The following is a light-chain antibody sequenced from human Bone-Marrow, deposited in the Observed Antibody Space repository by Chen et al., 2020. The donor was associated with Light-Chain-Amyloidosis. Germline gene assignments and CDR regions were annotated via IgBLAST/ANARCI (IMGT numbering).Light chain of an antibody. Sequence: QSVLTPPPSVSGATGQQVTILCTGSSSNIGAGNDVHWYEQLPGTTPKILIYGNTNRLSGVPSRFSGSKSGTSASLVISGLQPDDEADYHCQTYANATHVFGTGTKVIVL. CDR2: GNT. V-gene: IGLV1-40*01. J-gene: IGLJ1*01. CDR3: QTYANATHV. CDR1: SSNIGAGND.